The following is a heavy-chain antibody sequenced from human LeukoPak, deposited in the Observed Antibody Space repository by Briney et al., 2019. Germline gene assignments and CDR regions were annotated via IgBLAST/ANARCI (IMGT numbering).Heavy chain of an antibody. CDR2: IHHSGST. Sequence: SETLSLTCIVSGGSIINNNYCWGWIRQPPGKGLEWIGSIHHSGSTFYNPSLKSRLTISIDTSKNQFSLKLNSVAAADTAMYYCAREPYYYDSSGSWIWGQGILVTVSS. CDR1: GGSIINNNYC. V-gene: IGHV4-39*07. J-gene: IGHJ4*02. D-gene: IGHD3-22*01. CDR3: AREPYYYDSSGSWI.